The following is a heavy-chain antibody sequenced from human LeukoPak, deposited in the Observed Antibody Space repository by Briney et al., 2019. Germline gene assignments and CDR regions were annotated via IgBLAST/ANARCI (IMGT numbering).Heavy chain of an antibody. CDR2: IYYSGST. CDR1: GGSISSYY. V-gene: IGHV4-59*08. D-gene: IGHD6-6*01. Sequence: SETLSLTCTVSGGSISSYYWSWIRQPPGKGLEWIGYIYYSGSTNYNPSLKSQVTISVDTSKNQFSLKLSSVTAADTAVYYCARHVAARDWYFDYWGQGTLVTVSS. J-gene: IGHJ4*02. CDR3: ARHVAARDWYFDY.